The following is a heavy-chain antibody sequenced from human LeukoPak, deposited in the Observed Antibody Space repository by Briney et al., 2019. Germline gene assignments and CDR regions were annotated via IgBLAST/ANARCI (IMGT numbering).Heavy chain of an antibody. Sequence: GASVKVSCKASGYTFTSYAMNWVRQAPGQGLEWMGWINTNTGNPTYAQGFTGRFVFSLDTSVSTAYLQISSLKAEDTAVYYCARGSARGAAAGAFDYWGQGTLVTVSS. CDR1: GYTFTSYA. CDR2: INTNTGNP. D-gene: IGHD6-13*01. J-gene: IGHJ4*02. V-gene: IGHV7-4-1*02. CDR3: ARGSARGAAAGAFDY.